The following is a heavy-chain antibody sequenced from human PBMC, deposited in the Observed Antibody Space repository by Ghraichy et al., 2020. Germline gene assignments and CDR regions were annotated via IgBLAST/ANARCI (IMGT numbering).Heavy chain of an antibody. CDR2: ISSSSSYI. CDR1: GFTFSSYS. Sequence: LSLTCAASGFTFSSYSMNWVRQAPGKGLEWVSSISSSSSYIYYADSVKGRFTISRDNAKNSLYLQMNSLRAEDTAVYYCARDRYSSSSTYYYGMDVWGQGTTVTVSS. J-gene: IGHJ6*02. CDR3: ARDRYSSSSTYYYGMDV. D-gene: IGHD6-6*01. V-gene: IGHV3-21*01.